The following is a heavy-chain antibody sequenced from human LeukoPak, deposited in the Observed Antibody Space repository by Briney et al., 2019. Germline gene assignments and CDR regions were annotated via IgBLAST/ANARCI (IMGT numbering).Heavy chain of an antibody. CDR1: GFTVSSNY. D-gene: IGHD4-17*01. V-gene: IGHV3-11*01. CDR2: VSNRGTTI. J-gene: IGHJ6*02. CDR3: ARSRINYGDYYYFGMDV. Sequence: GGSLRLSCAASGFTVSSNYMTWIRQAPGKGLEWISYVSNRGTTIFYAGSVKGRFTSSRDNSKNSVYLRMNNLRAEDTAVYYCARSRINYGDYYYFGMDVWGQGTTVTVSS.